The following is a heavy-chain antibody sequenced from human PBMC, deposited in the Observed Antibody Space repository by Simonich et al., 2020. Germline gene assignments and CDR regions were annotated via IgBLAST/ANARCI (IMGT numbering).Heavy chain of an antibody. J-gene: IGHJ4*02. V-gene: IGHV1-2*02. CDR1: GYTFTGYY. Sequence: QVQLVQSGAEVKKPGASVKVSCKASGYTFTGYYMHWVRQAPGQGIEWMGWINPNSGGTNYAKKFQGRVTMTRDTSISTAYMELSRLRSDDTAVYYCARYYGDLPFDYWGQGTLVTVSS. CDR3: ARYYGDLPFDY. D-gene: IGHD3-3*01. CDR2: INPNSGGT.